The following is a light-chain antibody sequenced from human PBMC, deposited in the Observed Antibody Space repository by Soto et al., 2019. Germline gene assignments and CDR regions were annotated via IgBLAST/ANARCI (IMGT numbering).Light chain of an antibody. Sequence: DFVMTQAPDSLAVSLGERATINCKSSQSVLYNSNNKNHLGWFQQKPGHPPKLLIYGASFRPSGVPDRFSGSGSGTDFTLTISSLQAEDVAVYYCQQYGSSEGLTFGPGTKVDIK. CDR2: GAS. V-gene: IGKV4-1*01. CDR3: QQYGSSEGLT. CDR1: QSVLYNSNNKNH. J-gene: IGKJ3*01.